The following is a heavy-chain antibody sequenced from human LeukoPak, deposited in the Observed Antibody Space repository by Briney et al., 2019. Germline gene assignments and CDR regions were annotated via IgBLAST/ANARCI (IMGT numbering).Heavy chain of an antibody. CDR2: IYTSGST. CDR1: GGSISSGSYY. Sequence: SSETLSLTCTVSGGSISSGSYYWSWIRQPAGKGLEWIGRIYTSGSTNYNPSLKSRVTISVDASKNQFSLKLSSVTAADTAVYYCARRYCSSTSCYDAFDIWGQGTMVTVSS. V-gene: IGHV4-61*02. J-gene: IGHJ3*02. CDR3: ARRYCSSTSCYDAFDI. D-gene: IGHD2-2*01.